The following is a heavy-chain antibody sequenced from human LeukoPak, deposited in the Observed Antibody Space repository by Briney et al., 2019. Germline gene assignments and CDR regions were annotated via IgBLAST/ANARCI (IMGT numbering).Heavy chain of an antibody. CDR3: ARDRNWNDAFDI. D-gene: IGHD1-1*01. CDR1: GFTFSNYW. Sequence: HTGGSLRLSCAASGFTFSNYWMHWVRQAPGKGLVWVSRIYTDGSSTNYADSVKGRFTISRDNAKNTLYLQMNSLRAEDTAVYYCARDRNWNDAFDIWGQGTMVTVSS. J-gene: IGHJ3*02. V-gene: IGHV3-74*01. CDR2: IYTDGSST.